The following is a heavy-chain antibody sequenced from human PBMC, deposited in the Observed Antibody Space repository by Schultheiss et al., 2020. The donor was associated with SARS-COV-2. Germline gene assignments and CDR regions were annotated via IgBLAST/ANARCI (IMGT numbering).Heavy chain of an antibody. CDR3: ARGGYCSGGSCFNFDY. Sequence: GESLKISCAASGFTFGTYNMHWVRQAPGKGLEFVASIRSSGRDIYYADSVKGRFTISRDNAKNSLYLQMNSLRAEDTAVYYCARGGYCSGGSCFNFDYWGQGTLVTVSS. V-gene: IGHV3-21*01. CDR1: GFTFGTYN. CDR2: IRSSGRDI. J-gene: IGHJ4*02. D-gene: IGHD2-15*01.